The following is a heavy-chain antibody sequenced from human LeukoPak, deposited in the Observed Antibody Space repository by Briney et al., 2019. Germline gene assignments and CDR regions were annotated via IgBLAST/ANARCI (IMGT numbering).Heavy chain of an antibody. V-gene: IGHV3-15*07. CDR3: TTMYYYDSSGYFDYFDY. CDR1: SFTFSNAW. Sequence: GGSLRLSCAASSFTFSNAWMNWVRQAPGKGLEWVGRIKSKTDGATAEYAAPVKGRFTISRDDSKNTLYLQMNSLKTEDTAVYYCTTMYYYDSSGYFDYFDYWGQGTLVTVSS. J-gene: IGHJ4*02. CDR2: IKSKTDGATA. D-gene: IGHD3-22*01.